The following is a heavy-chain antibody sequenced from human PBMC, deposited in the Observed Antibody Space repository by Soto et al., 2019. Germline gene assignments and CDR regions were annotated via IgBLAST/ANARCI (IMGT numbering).Heavy chain of an antibody. CDR3: AAAAPIAAAGPDSYYYYGMDV. J-gene: IGHJ6*02. D-gene: IGHD6-13*01. V-gene: IGHV1-58*01. CDR2: IVVGSGNT. CDR1: GFTFTSSA. Sequence: ASVKVSCKASGFTFTSSAVQWVRQARGQRLEWIGWIVVGSGNTNYAQKFQERVTITRDMSTSTAYMELSSLRSEDTAVYYCAAAAPIAAAGPDSYYYYGMDVWGQGTTVTVPS.